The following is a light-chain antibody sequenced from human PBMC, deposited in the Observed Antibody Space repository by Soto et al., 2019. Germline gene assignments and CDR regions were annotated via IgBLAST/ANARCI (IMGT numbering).Light chain of an antibody. J-gene: IGKJ5*01. CDR2: EVS. CDR1: QSLLQSDGKTY. CDR3: MQTIQLPIT. Sequence: DIVMTQTPLSLSVTPGQPASISCKSSQSLLQSDGKTYLFWLLQKPVHPPKLLIYEVSKRFTGVPDRVSGSGSETEFTLKLSRVEAEDVGVYYCMQTIQLPITFGQGTRREIK. V-gene: IGKV2D-29*01.